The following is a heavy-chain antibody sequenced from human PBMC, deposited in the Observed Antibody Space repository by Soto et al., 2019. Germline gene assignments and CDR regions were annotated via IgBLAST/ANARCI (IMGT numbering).Heavy chain of an antibody. Sequence: GGSLRLSCAASGFTFSNYVMHWVRQAPGKGLEWVALISNDGSNKYSTDSVKGRFTISRDDSKNTLFLQMNSLRAEDTAVYYCGIVAAWTMGYYVMDVWAQGTTVTGSS. CDR1: GFTFSNYV. J-gene: IGHJ6*02. CDR3: GIVAAWTMGYYVMDV. V-gene: IGHV3-30*03. CDR2: ISNDGSNK. D-gene: IGHD6-13*01.